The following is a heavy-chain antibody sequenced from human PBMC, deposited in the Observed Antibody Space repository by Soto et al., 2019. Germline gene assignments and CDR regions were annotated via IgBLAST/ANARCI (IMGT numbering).Heavy chain of an antibody. V-gene: IGHV3-23*01. Sequence: GGSLRLSCAASGFTFSSYAMSWVRQAPGKGLEWVSVISGSGDFTFYADSVKGRFTISRDNSKNTLYLQMNSLRAEDTAVYYCAALIVVVMYPDYWGKGTLVTVSS. CDR2: ISGSGDFT. J-gene: IGHJ4*02. D-gene: IGHD3-22*01. CDR1: GFTFSSYA. CDR3: AALIVVVMYPDY.